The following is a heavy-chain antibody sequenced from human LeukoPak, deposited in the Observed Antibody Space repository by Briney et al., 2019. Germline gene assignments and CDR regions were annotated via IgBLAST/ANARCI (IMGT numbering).Heavy chain of an antibody. CDR3: ARDPLMITFRGVYFDY. CDR2: IIPIFGTA. V-gene: IGHV1-69*05. J-gene: IGHJ4*02. CDR1: GGTFSSYA. D-gene: IGHD3-16*01. Sequence: SVKVSCKASGGTFSSYAISWVRQAPGQGLEWMGGIIPIFGTANYAQKFQGRVTITTDESTSTAYMEPSSLRSEDTAVYYCARDPLMITFRGVYFDYWGQGTLVTVSS.